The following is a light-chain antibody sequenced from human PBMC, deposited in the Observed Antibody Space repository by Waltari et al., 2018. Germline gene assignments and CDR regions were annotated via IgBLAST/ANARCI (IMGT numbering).Light chain of an antibody. CDR2: DAS. V-gene: IGKV3-15*01. CDR3: QQYNNWPPT. CDR1: QSVNGD. J-gene: IGKJ4*01. Sequence: EVVMTQSPATLSVSSGERDTLSCRASQSVNGDLAWYQQRPGQAPRLLIHDASTRATGIPVRFSGSGSGTEFTLTISSLQSEDSAIYCCQQYNNWPPTFGGGTKVEIK.